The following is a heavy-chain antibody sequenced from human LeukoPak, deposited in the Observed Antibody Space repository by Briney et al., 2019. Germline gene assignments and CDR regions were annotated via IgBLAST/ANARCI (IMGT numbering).Heavy chain of an antibody. CDR3: GRHVSNGWDYHYGLDV. CDR2: AYYTGSN. V-gene: IGHV4-39*01. J-gene: IGHJ6*01. Sequence: SETLSLTCTVSGGSVASTGCYWGWIRQPPGKGLEWIGSAYYTGSNYSPPSLKSRLTISVNTSKNQFALTLSSVTAADTAVYYCGRHVSNGWDYHYGLDVWGQGTMVTVSS. D-gene: IGHD6-19*01. CDR1: GGSVASTGCY.